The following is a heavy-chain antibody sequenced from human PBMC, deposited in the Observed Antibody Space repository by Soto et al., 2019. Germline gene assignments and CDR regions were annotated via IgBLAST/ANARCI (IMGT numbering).Heavy chain of an antibody. CDR3: VRVTGAERH. Sequence: EVQLVESGGGLTQPGGSLRLSCVVSGFIVSRSHMMWVRQAPGKGLEGVSVIYNHGQINYVDPVKGRFTIARDNSKNTIYLQMNSLKVEDTADYYCVRVTGAERHWGQGALVTVSS. J-gene: IGHJ4*02. V-gene: IGHV3-53*01. CDR1: GFIVSRSH. CDR2: IYNHGQI. D-gene: IGHD7-27*01.